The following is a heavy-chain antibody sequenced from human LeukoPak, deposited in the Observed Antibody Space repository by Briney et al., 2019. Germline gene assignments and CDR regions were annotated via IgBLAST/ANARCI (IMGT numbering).Heavy chain of an antibody. CDR2: INQDGSEK. J-gene: IGHJ4*02. Sequence: GGSLRLSCAASGFTFSTYLMTWVRQAPGKGLEWVANINQDGSEKYYVDSVKGRFTISRDNAKNSLYLQMNSLKAEDTAVYYCARVGGFYDSSGYYLSQFDYWGQGTLVTVSS. CDR1: GFTFSTYL. V-gene: IGHV3-7*01. CDR3: ARVGGFYDSSGYYLSQFDY. D-gene: IGHD3-22*01.